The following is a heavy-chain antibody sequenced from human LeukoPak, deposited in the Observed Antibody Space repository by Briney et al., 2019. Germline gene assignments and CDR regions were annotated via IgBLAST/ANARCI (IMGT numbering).Heavy chain of an antibody. CDR1: GFTFGSYG. V-gene: IGHV3-30*18. J-gene: IGHJ3*02. Sequence: GGSLRLSCAASGFTFGSYGMHWVRQAPGKGLEWVAVISYDGSNKYYADSVKGRFTISRDNSKNTLYLQMNSLRAEDTAVYYCAKVAVYYYGSGSYNDAFDIWGRGTMVTVSS. CDR2: ISYDGSNK. D-gene: IGHD3-10*01. CDR3: AKVAVYYYGSGSYNDAFDI.